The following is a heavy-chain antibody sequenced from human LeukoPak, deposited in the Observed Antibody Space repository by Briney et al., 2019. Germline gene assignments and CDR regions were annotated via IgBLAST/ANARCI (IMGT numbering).Heavy chain of an antibody. J-gene: IGHJ4*02. D-gene: IGHD6-19*01. CDR2: ISATGGST. CDR3: AKGGYSSGWRNYFDY. V-gene: IGHV3-23*01. Sequence: GGSLRLSCAASGFTFSSYGITWVRQAPGKGLEWVSTISATGGSTYYADSVKGRFTISRDNSEDTLYLQMNSLRAEDTAVYYCAKGGYSSGWRNYFDYWGQGTLVTVS. CDR1: GFTFSSYG.